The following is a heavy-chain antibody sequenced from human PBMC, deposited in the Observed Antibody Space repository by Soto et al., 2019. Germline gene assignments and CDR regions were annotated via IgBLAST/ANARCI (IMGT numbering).Heavy chain of an antibody. Sequence: EVQLVESGGGLVKPGGSLRLSCAASGFTFSSYSMNWVRQAPGKGLEWVSSISSSSSYIYYADSVKGRFTISRDNASNSLYLQMIRLRAEDTAVYYCAGEGVTAGSDYYYYYGMDVWGQGTTVTVSS. D-gene: IGHD6-13*01. CDR2: ISSSSSYI. V-gene: IGHV3-21*01. CDR1: GFTFSSYS. J-gene: IGHJ6*02. CDR3: AGEGVTAGSDYYYYYGMDV.